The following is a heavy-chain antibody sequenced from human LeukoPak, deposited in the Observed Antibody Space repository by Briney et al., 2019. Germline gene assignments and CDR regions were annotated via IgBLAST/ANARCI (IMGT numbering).Heavy chain of an antibody. V-gene: IGHV3-23*01. CDR1: GFTFNSYA. CDR3: ARGYSSSLYSCFDP. D-gene: IGHD6-13*01. J-gene: IGHJ5*02. CDR2: ISGSDGIS. Sequence: GGSLRLSCAASGFTFNSYAMGWVRQAPGKGLEWVSGISGSDGISYYADSVKGRFTISRDNSKNTLFLQMNSLRAEDTAVYYCARGYSSSLYSCFDPWGQGTLVTVSS.